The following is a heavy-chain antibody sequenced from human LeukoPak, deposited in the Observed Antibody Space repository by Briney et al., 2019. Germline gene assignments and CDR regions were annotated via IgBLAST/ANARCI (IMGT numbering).Heavy chain of an antibody. Sequence: ASVKVSCEASGYTFTSYGISWVRQAPGQGLEWMGWISAYNGNTNYAQKLQGRVTMTTDTSTSTAYMELRSLRSDDTAVYYCARSIAAVGASSYAFDIWGQGTMVTVSS. J-gene: IGHJ3*02. CDR3: ARSIAAVGASSYAFDI. V-gene: IGHV1-18*01. CDR2: ISAYNGNT. CDR1: GYTFTSYG. D-gene: IGHD1-26*01.